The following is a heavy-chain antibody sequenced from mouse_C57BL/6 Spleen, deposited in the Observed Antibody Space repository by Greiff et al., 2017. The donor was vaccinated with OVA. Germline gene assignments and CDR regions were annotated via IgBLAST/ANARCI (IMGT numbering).Heavy chain of an antibody. CDR2: ISSGSSTI. J-gene: IGHJ2*01. CDR3: ARGGYYYGFFDY. V-gene: IGHV5-17*01. Sequence: EVKVVESGGGLVKPGGSLKLSCAASGFTFSDYGMHWVRQAPEKGLEWVAYISSGSSTIYYADTVKGRFTISRDNAKNTLFLQMTSLRSEDTAMYYCARGGYYYGFFDYWGQGTTLTVSS. CDR1: GFTFSDYG. D-gene: IGHD1-1*01.